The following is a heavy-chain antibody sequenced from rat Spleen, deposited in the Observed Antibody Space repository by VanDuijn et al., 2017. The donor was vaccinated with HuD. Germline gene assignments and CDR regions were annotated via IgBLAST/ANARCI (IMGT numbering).Heavy chain of an antibody. CDR1: GFSLSSYN. V-gene: IGHV2-41*01. CDR3: ARDHYDSRGYVMDA. Sequence: QVQLKESGPGLVQPSQTLSLPCTVAGFSLSSYNVHWVRQPPGKGLAWMGVIWHTGGTRYNSVLRSRLSISKDTSKSQVFLKMNSLQTEDTATYYCARDHYDSRGYVMDAWGQGASVTVSS. CDR2: IWHTGGT. J-gene: IGHJ4*01. D-gene: IGHD1-12*01.